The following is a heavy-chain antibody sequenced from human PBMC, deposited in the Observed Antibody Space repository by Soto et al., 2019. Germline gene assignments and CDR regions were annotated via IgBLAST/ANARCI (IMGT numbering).Heavy chain of an antibody. D-gene: IGHD2-21*02. CDR3: ARDLWGYCGTDCYPLDV. V-gene: IGHV4-59*01. Sequence: QVRLQESGPGLVKPSETLSLTCTVSGGSISRYYWSWIRQPPGKGLEWIGYLYNAGSTIYNHSLQSRVTTSVDMSQNQFSLNLNYVTAADTAVYYCARDLWGYCGTDCYPLDVWGQGTTVTVSS. J-gene: IGHJ6*02. CDR2: LYNAGST. CDR1: GGSISRYY.